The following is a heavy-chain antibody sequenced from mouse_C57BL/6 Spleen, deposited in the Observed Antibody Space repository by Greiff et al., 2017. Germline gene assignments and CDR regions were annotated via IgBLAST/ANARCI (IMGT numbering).Heavy chain of an antibody. CDR2: IYPSDSET. V-gene: IGHV1-61*01. J-gene: IGHJ3*01. CDR3: ARDYGSWFAY. D-gene: IGHD1-1*01. Sequence: VQLQQPGAELVRPGSSVKLSCKASGYTFTSYWMDWVKQRPGQGLEWIGNIYPSDSETHYNQKFKDKATLTVDKSSSTAYMQLSSLTSADSAVYYCARDYGSWFAYWGQGTLVTVSA. CDR1: GYTFTSYW.